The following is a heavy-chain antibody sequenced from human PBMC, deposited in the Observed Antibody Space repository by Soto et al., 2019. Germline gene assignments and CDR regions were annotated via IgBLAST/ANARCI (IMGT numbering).Heavy chain of an antibody. V-gene: IGHV3-48*01. D-gene: IGHD3-3*01. CDR3: ARTPFLEWFMDV. Sequence: GGSLRLSCAASGFTFSSYSMNWVRQAPGKGLEWVSYISSSSSTIYYADSVKGRFTISRDNAKNSLYLQMNSLRAEDTAVYYCARTPFLEWFMDVWGKGTTVTVSS. CDR2: ISSSSSTI. J-gene: IGHJ6*03. CDR1: GFTFSSYS.